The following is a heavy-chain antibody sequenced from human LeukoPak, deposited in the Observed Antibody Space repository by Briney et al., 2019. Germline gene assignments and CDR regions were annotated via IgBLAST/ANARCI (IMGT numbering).Heavy chain of an antibody. CDR2: IYHSGTA. CDR1: GGSISTGGYY. Sequence: SQTLSLTCTVSGGSISTGGYYWRWIRLHPGEGLEWIGYIYHSGTAYYNPSLRSRITISLDTSKNLFSLKLTSVTAADTAVYYCARESTYYYDNSGFDSAAFDIWGQGTMVTVSS. J-gene: IGHJ3*02. D-gene: IGHD3-22*01. V-gene: IGHV4-31*03. CDR3: ARESTYYYDNSGFDSAAFDI.